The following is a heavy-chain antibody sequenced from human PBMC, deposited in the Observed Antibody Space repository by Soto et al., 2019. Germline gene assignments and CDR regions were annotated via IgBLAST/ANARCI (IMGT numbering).Heavy chain of an antibody. D-gene: IGHD3-10*01. Sequence: GGSLRLSCAASGFTFSSYAMHWVRQAPGKGLEWVAVISYDGSNKYYADSVKGRFTISRDNSKNTLYLQMNSLRAEDTAVYYCARDEALEGTGHTSYWGQGTLVTVSS. CDR2: ISYDGSNK. V-gene: IGHV3-30-3*01. J-gene: IGHJ4*02. CDR1: GFTFSSYA. CDR3: ARDEALEGTGHTSY.